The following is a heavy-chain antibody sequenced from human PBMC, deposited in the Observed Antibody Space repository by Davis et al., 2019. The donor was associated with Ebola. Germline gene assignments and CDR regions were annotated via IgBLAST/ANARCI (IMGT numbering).Heavy chain of an antibody. CDR2: IYPGDSDT. D-gene: IGHD1-26*01. Sequence: KVSCQGSGYSFTSYWIGWVRQMPGKGLEWMGIIYPGDSDTRYSPSFQGQVTLSADKSISTAYLQWSSLKASDTAMYYCARHGIGWEPSRNWFDPWGQGTLVTVSS. J-gene: IGHJ5*02. CDR1: GYSFTSYW. V-gene: IGHV5-51*01. CDR3: ARHGIGWEPSRNWFDP.